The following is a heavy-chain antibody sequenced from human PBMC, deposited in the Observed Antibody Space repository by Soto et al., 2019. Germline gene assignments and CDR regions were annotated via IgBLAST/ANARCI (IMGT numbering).Heavy chain of an antibody. CDR1: GFTFSSYG. D-gene: IGHD6-19*01. CDR3: AKAAIAVADDWFDP. Sequence: GGSLRLSCAASGFTFSSYGMHWVRQAPGKGLEWVAVISYDGSNKYYADSVKGRFTISRDNSKNTLYLQMNSLRAEDTAVYYCAKAAIAVADDWFDPWGQGTLVTVSS. CDR2: ISYDGSNK. J-gene: IGHJ5*02. V-gene: IGHV3-30*18.